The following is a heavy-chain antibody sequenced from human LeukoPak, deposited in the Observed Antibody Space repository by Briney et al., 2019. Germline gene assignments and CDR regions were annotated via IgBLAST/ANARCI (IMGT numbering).Heavy chain of an antibody. D-gene: IGHD5-12*01. CDR2: INTDGSST. J-gene: IGHJ4*02. CDR1: GFTFSSYW. V-gene: IGHV3-74*01. CDR3: TTDGYTPFDY. Sequence: PGGSLRLSCAASGFTFSSYWMHWVRQAPGKGLVWVSRINTDGSSTSYADSVKGRFTISRDNAKNTLYLQMNSQRAEDTAVYYCTTDGYTPFDYWGQGTLVTVSS.